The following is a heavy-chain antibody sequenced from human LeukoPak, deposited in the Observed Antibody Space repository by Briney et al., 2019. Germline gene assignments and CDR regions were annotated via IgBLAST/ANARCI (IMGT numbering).Heavy chain of an antibody. V-gene: IGHV4-4*02. J-gene: IGHJ4*02. CDR3: ARGGYETGSSGIDY. Sequence: SGTLSLTCAVSGGSISSSNWWSWVRQPPGKGLEWIGEIYHSGSTTYNPSLKSRVTISVDKSKNQFSLELSSVTAADTAVYYCARGGYETGSSGIDYWGQGTLVTVSS. D-gene: IGHD3-10*01. CDR2: IYHSGST. CDR1: GGSISSSNW.